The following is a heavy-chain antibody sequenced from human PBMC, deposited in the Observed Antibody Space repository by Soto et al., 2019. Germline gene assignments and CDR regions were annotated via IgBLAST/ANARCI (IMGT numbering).Heavy chain of an antibody. CDR3: ARSQRPEYYYYYYGMDV. Sequence: QVQLQESGPGLVKPSETLSLTCTVSGGSVSSGSYYWSWIRQPPGKGLEWIGYIYYSGSTNYNPLLKSLVSISVATSQNQFTLKLSSVNAADTAVYYCARSQRPEYYYYYYGMDVWGQGTTVTVSS. V-gene: IGHV4-61*01. J-gene: IGHJ6*02. D-gene: IGHD6-25*01. CDR1: GGSVSSGSYY. CDR2: IYYSGST.